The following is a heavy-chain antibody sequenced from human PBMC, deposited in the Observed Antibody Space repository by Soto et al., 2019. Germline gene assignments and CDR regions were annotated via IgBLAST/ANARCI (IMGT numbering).Heavy chain of an antibody. J-gene: IGHJ5*01. CDR2: IYYSGST. V-gene: IGHV4-30-4*01. D-gene: IGHD3-22*01. CDR3: ARLGGYYQSLDS. Sequence: PSETLSLTCTVSGGSISSGDYYWSWIRQPPGKGLEWIGYIYYSGSTYYNPSLTSRVTISVDTSKNQFSLNPTSVSAADTAVYYCARLGGYYQSLDSWGQGTLVTVSS. CDR1: GGSISSGDYY.